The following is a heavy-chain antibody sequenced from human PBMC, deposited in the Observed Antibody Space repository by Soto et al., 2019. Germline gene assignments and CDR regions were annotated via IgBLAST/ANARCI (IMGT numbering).Heavy chain of an antibody. V-gene: IGHV3-33*01. CDR2: IWYDGSNK. CDR1: GFTFSTYG. Sequence: GGSLRLSCAASGFTFSTYGMHWVRQAPGKGLEWVAVIWYDGSNKYYADSVKGRFTISRDNSKNTLYPQMNSLRAEDTAVYYCARDSSGYKIDYWGPGTLVTVSS. CDR3: ARDSSGYKIDY. J-gene: IGHJ4*02. D-gene: IGHD3-22*01.